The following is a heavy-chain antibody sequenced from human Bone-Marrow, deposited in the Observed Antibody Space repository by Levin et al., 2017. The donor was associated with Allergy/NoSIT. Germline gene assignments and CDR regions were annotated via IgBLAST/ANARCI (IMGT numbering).Heavy chain of an antibody. CDR2: ISGSDDAT. CDR3: AKVSCNTNGCQGYAFDI. J-gene: IGHJ3*02. Sequence: LAGGSLRLSCVASGITLSRNPMAWVRQAPGKGLQWVSTISGSDDATYHADSVKGRFTISRDKSKNTLFLQMNSLRAEDTAIYYCAKVSCNTNGCQGYAFDIWGQGTKVTVSS. D-gene: IGHD2-8*01. V-gene: IGHV3-23*01. CDR1: GITLSRNP.